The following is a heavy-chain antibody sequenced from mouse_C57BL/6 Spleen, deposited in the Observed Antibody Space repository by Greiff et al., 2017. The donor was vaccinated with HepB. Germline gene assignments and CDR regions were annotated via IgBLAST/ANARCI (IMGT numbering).Heavy chain of an antibody. CDR1: GFTFSSYA. CDR3: ERGTAAFAY. Sequence: EVQRVESGGGLVKPGGSLKLSCAASGFTFSSYAMPWVRQTPEKRLEWVATISDGGSYTYYPDNVKGRFTITRDKAKNNLYLQMSHLKSEDTAMYYCERGTAAFAYWGQGTLVTVAA. V-gene: IGHV5-4*01. CDR2: ISDGGSYT. J-gene: IGHJ3*01. D-gene: IGHD3-3*01.